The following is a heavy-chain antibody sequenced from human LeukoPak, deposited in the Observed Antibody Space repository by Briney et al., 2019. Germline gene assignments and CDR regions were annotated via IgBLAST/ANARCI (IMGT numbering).Heavy chain of an antibody. Sequence: ASVKVSCKASGYTFTSYGISWVQQAPGQGLEWVGWISAYNGNTNYAQKLQGRVTMTTDTSTSTAYMELRSLRSDDTAVYYFARDDRCSGGSCYSRYLDLLGRGRIVTDSS. CDR1: GYTFTSYG. V-gene: IGHV1-18*01. CDR3: ARDDRCSGGSCYSRYLDL. J-gene: IGHJ2*01. CDR2: ISAYNGNT. D-gene: IGHD2-15*01.